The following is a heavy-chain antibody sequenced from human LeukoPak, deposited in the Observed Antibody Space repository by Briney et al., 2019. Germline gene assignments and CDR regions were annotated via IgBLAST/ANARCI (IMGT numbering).Heavy chain of an antibody. CDR1: GGCMSSGGYY. D-gene: IGHD1-1*01. CDR3: ARELEGGTGFDY. V-gene: IGHV4-31*03. CDR2: IYYSGST. J-gene: IGHJ4*02. Sequence: PSETLSLTCTVSGGCMSSGGYYWSWIRQHPGKGLEWIGYIYYSGSTYYNPSLKSRVTISVDTSKNQFSLKLSSVTAADTAVYYCARELEGGTGFDYWGQGTLVTVSS.